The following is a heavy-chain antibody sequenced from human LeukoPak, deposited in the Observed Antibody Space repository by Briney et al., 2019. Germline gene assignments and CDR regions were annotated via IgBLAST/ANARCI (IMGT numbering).Heavy chain of an antibody. D-gene: IGHD3-16*02. V-gene: IGHV3-66*02. CDR1: GFTVSSNY. J-gene: IGHJ4*02. CDR2: IYSDGST. CDR3: ARMMYGVIAEYYFDY. Sequence: GGSLRLSCAASGFTVSSNYMSWVRQAPGKGLEWVSVIYSDGSTYYADSVKGRFTISRDNSKNTLYLQMNSLRAEDTAVYYCARMMYGVIAEYYFDYWGQGTLVTVSS.